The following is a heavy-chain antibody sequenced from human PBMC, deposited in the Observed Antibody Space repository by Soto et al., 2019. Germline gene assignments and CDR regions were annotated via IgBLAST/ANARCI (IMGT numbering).Heavy chain of an antibody. Sequence: GGSLRLSCVASGFTSTIKWMTWVRQAPGKGLEWVADINQDGSEKCYVDSVKGRFTMSRDNAKNSLYLEMNSLRVEDTAVYYCTRXGGWHKLDAWGQGTLVTVSS. J-gene: IGHJ5*02. V-gene: IGHV3-7*01. CDR2: INQDGSEK. CDR3: TRXGGWHKLDA. D-gene: IGHD6-19*01. CDR1: GFTSTIKW.